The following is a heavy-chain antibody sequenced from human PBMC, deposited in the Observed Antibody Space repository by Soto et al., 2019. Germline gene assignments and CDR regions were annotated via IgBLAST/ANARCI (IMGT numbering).Heavy chain of an antibody. V-gene: IGHV1-18*01. J-gene: IGHJ6*02. CDR3: VMVDNYVTPTPQDV. Sequence: QVQLLQSGDEVKKPGASVKVSCKASGYIFGNYGIAWVRQAPVQGLEWMGWISPYTGNTHSATKIQGRLTITTDTTTSTTNMDLGSLTSDYTAVYYCVMVDNYVTPTPQDVWGLGTTVTVSS. CDR1: GYIFGNYG. CDR2: ISPYTGNT. D-gene: IGHD3-16*01.